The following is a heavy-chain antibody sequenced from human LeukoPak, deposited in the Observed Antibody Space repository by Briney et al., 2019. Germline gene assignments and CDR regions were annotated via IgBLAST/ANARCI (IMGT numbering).Heavy chain of an antibody. Sequence: ASVKVSCKASGYTFTSYYMHWVRQAPGQGLEWMGIINPSAGSTSYAERFQGRVTMTRDMSTSTVYMELSSLRSEDTAVYYCARRAGAYSHPYDYWGQGTLVTVSS. CDR1: GYTFTSYY. D-gene: IGHD4/OR15-4a*01. CDR2: INPSAGST. CDR3: ARRAGAYSHPYDY. V-gene: IGHV1-46*01. J-gene: IGHJ4*02.